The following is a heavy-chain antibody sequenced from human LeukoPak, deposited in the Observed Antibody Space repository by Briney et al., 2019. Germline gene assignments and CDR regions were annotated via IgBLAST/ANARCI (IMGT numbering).Heavy chain of an antibody. V-gene: IGHV3-23*01. CDR2: LGGSGANT. J-gene: IGHJ3*02. D-gene: IGHD6-13*01. Sequence: PGGSLRLSCAASGFTFSTYAMSWVRQAPGKGPEWVSALGGSGANTYYADSVKGRFTISRDISENTLYLQMNSLRAEDTAVYFCAKVKPSTLTAGIMAAFDIWGQGTMVTVSS. CDR1: GFTFSTYA. CDR3: AKVKPSTLTAGIMAAFDI.